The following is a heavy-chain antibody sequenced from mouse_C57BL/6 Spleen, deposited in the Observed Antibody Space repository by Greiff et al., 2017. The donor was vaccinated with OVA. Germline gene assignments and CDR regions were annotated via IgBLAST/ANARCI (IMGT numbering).Heavy chain of an antibody. Sequence: EVMLVESGGDLVKPGGSLKLSCAASGFTFSSYGMSWVRQTPDKRLEWVATISSGGSYTYYPDSVKGRFTISRDNAKNTLYLQMSSLKSEDTAMYYCARHAYDVGDYYAMDYWGQGTSVTVSS. V-gene: IGHV5-6*01. CDR1: GFTFSSYG. D-gene: IGHD2-3*01. CDR2: ISSGGSYT. J-gene: IGHJ4*01. CDR3: ARHAYDVGDYYAMDY.